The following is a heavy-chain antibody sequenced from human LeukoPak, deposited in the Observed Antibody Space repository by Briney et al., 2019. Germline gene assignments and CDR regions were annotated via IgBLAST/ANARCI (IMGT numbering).Heavy chain of an antibody. D-gene: IGHD3-22*01. CDR2: MSSDGNAM. CDR1: GFTFTAYL. Sequence: PGGSLRLSCAASGFTFTAYLIHWVRQAPGKGLEWVAVMSSDGNAMFYADSVKGRFTISRDNSKNTLCLQMNSLRAEDTAVYYCVRESEYYFDHSASFDYWGQGTLVTVSS. V-gene: IGHV3-30-3*01. CDR3: VRESEYYFDHSASFDY. J-gene: IGHJ4*02.